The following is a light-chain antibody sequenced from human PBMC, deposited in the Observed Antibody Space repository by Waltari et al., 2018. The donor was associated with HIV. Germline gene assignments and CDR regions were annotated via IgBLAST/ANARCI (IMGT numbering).Light chain of an antibody. J-gene: IGLJ3*02. V-gene: IGLV1-44*01. CDR2: SNN. Sequence: QSVLTQPPSPSGTPGQGVTIPCSGTSTNIESNTVNWYQQLPGTAPKLLIYSNNQRPSGVPDRFSGSKSGTSASLAISGLQSEDEADYYCAAWDDSLNGWVFGGGTKLTVL. CDR1: STNIESNT. CDR3: AAWDDSLNGWV.